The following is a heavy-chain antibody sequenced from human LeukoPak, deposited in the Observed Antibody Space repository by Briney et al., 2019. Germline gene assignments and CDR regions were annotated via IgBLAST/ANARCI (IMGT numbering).Heavy chain of an antibody. CDR3: ARGSMIVVVDDAFDI. Sequence: ASVKVSCKASGYTFTGYYMHWVRQAPGQGLEWMGWINPNSGGTNYAQKFQGRVTMTRDTSISTAYMELSRLRSDDTAVYYRARGSMIVVVDDAFDIWGQGTMVTVSS. J-gene: IGHJ3*02. CDR1: GYTFTGYY. D-gene: IGHD3-22*01. CDR2: INPNSGGT. V-gene: IGHV1-2*02.